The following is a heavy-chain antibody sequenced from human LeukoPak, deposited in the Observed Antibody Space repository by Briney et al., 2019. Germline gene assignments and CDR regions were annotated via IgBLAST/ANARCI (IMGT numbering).Heavy chain of an antibody. CDR2: ISASGGST. D-gene: IGHD1-7*01. CDR3: ARGSSNWNYQELGY. Sequence: GGSLRLSCAASGFTFSSSAMSWVRQVPGKGLEWVSGISASGGSTYYADSVRGRFTISRDNSKNTLYVQMNSLRDEDTAVYYCARGSSNWNYQELGYWGQGTLVTVSS. J-gene: IGHJ4*02. V-gene: IGHV3-23*01. CDR1: GFTFSSSA.